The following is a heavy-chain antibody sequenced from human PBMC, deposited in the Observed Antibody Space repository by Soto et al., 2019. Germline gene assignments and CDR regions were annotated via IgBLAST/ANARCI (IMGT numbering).Heavy chain of an antibody. CDR3: AKDRGGESKSPLFDY. D-gene: IGHD2-21*01. J-gene: IGHJ4*02. Sequence: EVQLVESGGGLVQPGRSLRLSCAASGFTFDDYAMHWVRQVPGKGLEWVSGISWNSGSIGYADSVKGRFTIARDNAKNSLYLQMNSLRPEDTALYYCAKDRGGESKSPLFDYWGQGTLVTVSS. CDR1: GFTFDDYA. CDR2: ISWNSGSI. V-gene: IGHV3-9*01.